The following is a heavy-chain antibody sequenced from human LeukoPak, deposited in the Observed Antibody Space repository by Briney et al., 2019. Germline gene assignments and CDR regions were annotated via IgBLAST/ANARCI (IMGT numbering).Heavy chain of an antibody. CDR2: ISTTCTTT. D-gene: IGHD6-19*01. V-gene: IGHV3-48*03. Sequence: GWSLRLSCVVSGFTFSSFEMHWVRQAPGKGLEWVSYISTTCTTTYYADSVKGRFTISRDTAKNSLYLQMNSLRPEDTAVYYCARAGSSGWSRFGWSDPWGQGALVTVSS. J-gene: IGHJ5*02. CDR1: GFTFSSFE. CDR3: ARAGSSGWSRFGWSDP.